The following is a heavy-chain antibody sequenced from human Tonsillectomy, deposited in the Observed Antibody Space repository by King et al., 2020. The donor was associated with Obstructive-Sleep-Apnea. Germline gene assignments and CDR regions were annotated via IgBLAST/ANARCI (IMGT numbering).Heavy chain of an antibody. CDR2: MSYSGNT. V-gene: IGHV4-59*08. Sequence: QLQESGPGLVKPSETLSLTCTVSGASISSSYWSWIRQPPGKGPDWIGYMSYSGNTNYSPSLKSPLTLSLDTSKNQFSLKLTSVTAADTAVYYCTRHTSELGWFDPWGQGTLVTVSS. CDR3: TRHTSELGWFDP. D-gene: IGHD3-16*01. J-gene: IGHJ5*02. CDR1: GASISSSY.